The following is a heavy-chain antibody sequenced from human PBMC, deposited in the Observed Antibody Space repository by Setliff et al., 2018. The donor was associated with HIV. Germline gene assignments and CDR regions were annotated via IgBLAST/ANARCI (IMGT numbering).Heavy chain of an antibody. CDR2: IFWDDDK. CDR1: GFSLYTSGVG. CDR3: ARTYGSASKLDY. J-gene: IGHJ4*02. D-gene: IGHD3-10*01. Sequence: SGPTLVNPTQTLTLTCTFSGFSLYTSGVGVGWIRQPPGKALEWIAVIFWDDDKRYSPSLRSRVTISKDTSKNQVVLTMTNMGPLDTATYFCARTYGSASKLDYWGPGTLVTVSS. V-gene: IGHV2-5*02.